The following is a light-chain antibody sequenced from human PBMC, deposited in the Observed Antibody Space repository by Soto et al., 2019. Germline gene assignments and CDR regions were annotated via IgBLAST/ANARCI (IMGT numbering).Light chain of an antibody. CDR1: QSVNSN. J-gene: IGKJ4*01. CDR2: DAS. CDR3: QEYNFWPPLT. Sequence: EIVMTQSPATLSVSPGERATLSCRASQSVNSNLAWYRQKPGQAPRLLISDASTRATGVPARFSGSGSGTECPLTISRLQSEDSGIYYCQEYNFWPPLTFGGGTKVEIK. V-gene: IGKV3-15*01.